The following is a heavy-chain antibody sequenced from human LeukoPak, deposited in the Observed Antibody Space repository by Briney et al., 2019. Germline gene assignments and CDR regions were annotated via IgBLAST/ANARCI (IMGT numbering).Heavy chain of an antibody. CDR2: IYYSGST. V-gene: IGHV4-59*01. CDR1: GGSISSYY. Sequence: PSETLSLTCTVSGGSISSYYWSWIRQPPGKGLEWIGYIYYSGSTNCNPSLKSRVTISVDTSKNQFSLKLSSVTAADTAVYYCARAGQWLDYYYYYGMDVWGQGTTVTVSS. CDR3: ARAGQWLDYYYYYGMDV. D-gene: IGHD6-19*01. J-gene: IGHJ6*02.